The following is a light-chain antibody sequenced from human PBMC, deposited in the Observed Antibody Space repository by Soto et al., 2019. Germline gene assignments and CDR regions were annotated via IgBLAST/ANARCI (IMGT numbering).Light chain of an antibody. J-gene: IGKJ1*01. CDR2: DAS. V-gene: IGKV3-11*01. Sequence: PGEIAALSCRASQSLSRYFAWYQQTPGRAPRVLIYDASSRATGVPPRFRGSGSGANFTLTISNLEPEDSAIYFCQQRSNWPWTFGQGTKVDIK. CDR1: QSLSRY. CDR3: QQRSNWPWT.